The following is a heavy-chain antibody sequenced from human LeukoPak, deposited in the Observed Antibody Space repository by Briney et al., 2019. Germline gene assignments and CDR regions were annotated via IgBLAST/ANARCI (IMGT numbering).Heavy chain of an antibody. CDR3: ARDRETTVTTRFYYYYGMDV. V-gene: IGHV3-21*01. J-gene: IGHJ6*02. D-gene: IGHD4-17*01. CDR1: GFTFSSYS. CDR2: ISSSSSYI. Sequence: PGGSLRLSCAASGFTFSSYSMNWVRQAPGKGLEWASSISSSSSYIYYADSVKGRFTISRDNAKNSLYLQMNSLRAEDTAVYYCARDRETTVTTRFYYYYGMDVWGQGTTVTVSS.